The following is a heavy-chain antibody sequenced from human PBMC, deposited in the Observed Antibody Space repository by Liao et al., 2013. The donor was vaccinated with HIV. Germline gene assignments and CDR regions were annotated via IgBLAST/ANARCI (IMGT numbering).Heavy chain of an antibody. D-gene: IGHD2-2*02. CDR1: GDSISSAY. CDR3: GRLGQPSGDVYTGGFYYMDV. V-gene: IGHV4-59*01. J-gene: IGHJ6*03. CDR2: ISHSGLT. Sequence: QVQLQESGPGLVKPSETLSLTCTVSGDSISSAYWGWIRQPPGKGLEWIGHISHSGLTNNNPSLKSRVTISIDQSNNEFSLDLSSVTATDTAIYYCGRLGQPSGDVYTGGFYYMDVWGNGTTVTVSS.